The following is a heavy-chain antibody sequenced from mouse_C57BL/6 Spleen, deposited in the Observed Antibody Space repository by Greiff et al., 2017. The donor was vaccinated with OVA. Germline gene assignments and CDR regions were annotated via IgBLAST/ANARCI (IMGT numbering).Heavy chain of an antibody. J-gene: IGHJ4*01. D-gene: IGHD1-1*01. CDR1: GYTFTSYW. CDR2: IYPGSGST. CDR3: ARWGVLRRSYAMDY. V-gene: IGHV1-55*01. Sequence: QVQLQQSGAELVKPGASVKMSCKASGYTFTSYWITWVKQRPGQGLEWIGDIYPGSGSTNYNEKFKSKATLTVDTSSSTAYMQLSSLTSEDSAVYYCARWGVLRRSYAMDYWGQGTSVTVSS.